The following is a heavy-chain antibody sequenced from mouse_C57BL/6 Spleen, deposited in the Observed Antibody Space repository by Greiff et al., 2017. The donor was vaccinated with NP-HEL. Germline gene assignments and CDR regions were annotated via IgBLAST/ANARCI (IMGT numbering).Heavy chain of an antibody. V-gene: IGHV1-18*01. CDR1: GYTFTDYN. D-gene: IGHD2-4*01. CDR2: INPNNGGT. J-gene: IGHJ3*01. CDR3: ARRRIYYDYDEAWFAY. Sequence: DVHLVESGPELVKPGASVKIPCKASGYTFTDYNMDWVKQSHGKSLEWIGDINPNNGGTIYNQKFKGKATLTVDKSSSTAYMELRSLTSEDTAVYYCARRRIYYDYDEAWFAYWGQGTLVTVSA.